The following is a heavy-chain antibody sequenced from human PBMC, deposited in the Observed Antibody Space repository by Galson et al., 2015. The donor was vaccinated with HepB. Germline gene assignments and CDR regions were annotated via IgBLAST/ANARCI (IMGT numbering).Heavy chain of an antibody. Sequence: SVKVSCKASGYTFTSYGISWVRQAPGQGLEWMGWISAYNGNTNYAQKLQGRVTMTTDTSTSTAYVELRSLRSDDTAVYYCARGVYYDYVWGSYRYLPSDYWGQGTLVTVSS. CDR2: ISAYNGNT. CDR1: GYTFTSYG. J-gene: IGHJ4*02. CDR3: ARGVYYDYVWGSYRYLPSDY. V-gene: IGHV1-18*04. D-gene: IGHD3-16*02.